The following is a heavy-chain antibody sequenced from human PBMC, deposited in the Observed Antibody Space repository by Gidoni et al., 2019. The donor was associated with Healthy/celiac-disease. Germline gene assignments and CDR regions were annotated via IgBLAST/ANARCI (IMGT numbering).Heavy chain of an antibody. D-gene: IGHD3-10*01. V-gene: IGHV3-74*01. CDR1: AFTFSSYW. Sequence: VQLVESGVGLVQPGGSLSLSCAASAFTFSSYWMHWVRQDPGKGLVWVARINSEGSSTSYADSVKGRFTISRDNAKNTLYLQMNSLRAEDTAVYYCARDGYYGSGSPIDYWGQGTLVTVSS. CDR2: INSEGSST. J-gene: IGHJ4*02. CDR3: ARDGYYGSGSPIDY.